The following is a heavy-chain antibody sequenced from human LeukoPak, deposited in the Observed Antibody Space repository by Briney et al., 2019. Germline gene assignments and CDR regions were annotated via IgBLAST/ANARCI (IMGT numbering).Heavy chain of an antibody. V-gene: IGHV3-15*07. CDR1: GFTFSNAW. J-gene: IGHJ4*02. CDR2: IKSKTDGGTT. CDR3: TTLYNFGY. D-gene: IGHD2-2*02. Sequence: GGSLRLSCAASGFTFSNAWMNWVRQAPGKGLEWVGHIKSKTDGGTTDYAAPVKGRFTISRDDSKNTLYLQMNSLKTEDTAVYYCTTLYNFGYWGQGTLVTVSS.